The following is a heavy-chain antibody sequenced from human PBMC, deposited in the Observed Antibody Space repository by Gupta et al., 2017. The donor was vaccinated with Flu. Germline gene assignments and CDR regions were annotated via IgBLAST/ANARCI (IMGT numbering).Heavy chain of an antibody. CDR3: TREHDVGIFPVVDPFDY. CDR1: GFTTGNSA. D-gene: IGHD3-3*01. Sequence: EVQLVDTRGRQVQQGRSLRLTCAATGFTTGNSAISWARQAPGKGLQCVAFIRTKPYVEETQYAASVKVRFTITRDDSKNIAYLQMSSLTSEDTATYYCTREHDVGIFPVVDPFDYWGPGTLVTVSS. CDR2: IRTKPYVEET. V-gene: IGHV3-49*04. J-gene: IGHJ4*02.